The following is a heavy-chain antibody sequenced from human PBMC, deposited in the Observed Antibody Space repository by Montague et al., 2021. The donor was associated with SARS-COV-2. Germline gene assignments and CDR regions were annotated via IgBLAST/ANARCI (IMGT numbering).Heavy chain of an antibody. J-gene: IGHJ4*02. V-gene: IGHV2-70*11. CDR2: XDWDDDK. D-gene: IGHD1-7*01. CDR3: ARETGTTVSLDY. CDR1: GFSLSTSGMC. Sequence: PALVKPTQTLTLTCTFSGFSLSTSGMCVSWIRQPPGKALEWLARXDWDDDKYYSTSLKTRLTISKYTSKNQVVLTMTNTDPVDTATYYCARETGTTVSLDYWGQGTLVTVSS.